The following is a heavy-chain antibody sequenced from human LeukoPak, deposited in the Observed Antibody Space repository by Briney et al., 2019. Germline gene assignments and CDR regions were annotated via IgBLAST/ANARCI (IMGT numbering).Heavy chain of an antibody. CDR1: GGSFSGHY. CDR2: INHSGST. D-gene: IGHD2-2*01. Sequence: PSETLSLTCAVYGGSFSGHYWSWIRQPPGKGLEWIGEINHSGSTNYNPSLKSRVTISVDTSKNQFSLKLSSVTAADTAVYYCARAGFSMYHQWGQGTLVTVSS. J-gene: IGHJ4*02. CDR3: ARAGFSMYHQ. V-gene: IGHV4-34*01.